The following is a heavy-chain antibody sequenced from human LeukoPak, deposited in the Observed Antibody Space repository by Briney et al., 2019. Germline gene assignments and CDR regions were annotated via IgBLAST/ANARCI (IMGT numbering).Heavy chain of an antibody. D-gene: IGHD3-3*01. CDR3: ARTQSPTIFGVVGGRYYMDV. J-gene: IGHJ6*03. Sequence: ASVKVSCKASGYTFTGYYMHWVRQAPGQGLEWMGWMNPNSGNTGYAQKFQGRVTITRNTSISTAYMELSSLRSEDTAVYYCARTQSPTIFGVVGGRYYMDVWGKGTTVTVSS. V-gene: IGHV1-8*03. CDR1: GYTFTGYY. CDR2: MNPNSGNT.